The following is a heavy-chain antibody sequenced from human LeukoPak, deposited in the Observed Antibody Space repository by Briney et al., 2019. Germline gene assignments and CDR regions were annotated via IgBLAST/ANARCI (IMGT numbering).Heavy chain of an antibody. J-gene: IGHJ3*02. CDR2: IYSGGST. V-gene: IGHV3-66*01. D-gene: IGHD5-18*01. CDR3: GGEAIQLGGGGGGTFDI. CDR1: GFTVSSNY. Sequence: PGGSLRLSCAASGFTVSSNYMSWVRQAPGKGLEWVSVIYSGGSTYYADSVKGRFTISRDNSKNTLYLQMNSLRAEDTAVYYCGGEAIQLGGGGGGTFDIWGQGTMVTVSS.